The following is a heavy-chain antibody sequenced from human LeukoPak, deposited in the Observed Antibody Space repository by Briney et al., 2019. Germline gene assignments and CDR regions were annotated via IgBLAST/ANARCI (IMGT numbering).Heavy chain of an antibody. CDR3: ARILYGSGSCGVFGDFDY. CDR2: INPNSGGT. Sequence: ASVKVSCKASGYTFTDYYMHWVRQAPGQGLEWMGWINPNSGGTNSAQKFQGRVTMTRDMSISTAYMELSRLRSDDTAVYYCARILYGSGSCGVFGDFDYWGQGTLVTVSS. V-gene: IGHV1-2*02. D-gene: IGHD3-10*01. CDR1: GYTFTDYY. J-gene: IGHJ4*02.